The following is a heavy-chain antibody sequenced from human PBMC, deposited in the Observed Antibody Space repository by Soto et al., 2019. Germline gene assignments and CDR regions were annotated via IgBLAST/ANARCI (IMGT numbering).Heavy chain of an antibody. J-gene: IGHJ6*02. CDR2: ISATSDAA. V-gene: IGHV3-23*01. CDR3: GKYSGSYPVYNGRTV. Sequence: EVQLLESGGGLVQPGGSLRLSCAASGLPFSTSAMNWVRQAPGKGLEWVSIISATSDAAYYAASVKGRFTTSRDNSQNTLYLQMDSLRPEDTAVYYCGKYSGSYPVYNGRTVWGQGTTVTVAS. D-gene: IGHD1-26*01. CDR1: GLPFSTSA.